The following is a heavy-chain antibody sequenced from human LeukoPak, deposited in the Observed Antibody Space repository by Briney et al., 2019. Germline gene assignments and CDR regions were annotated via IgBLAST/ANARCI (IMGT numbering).Heavy chain of an antibody. CDR3: ATDKAYGMDV. J-gene: IGHJ6*02. CDR2: INSDGSST. CDR1: GFTFSIYW. V-gene: IGHV3-74*01. Sequence: GGSLRLSCAASGFTFSIYWMHWVRQAPGKGLVWVSRINSDGSSTSYADSVKGRFTISRDNAKNTLYLERNSLRAEDTAVYYCATDKAYGMDVWGQGTTVTVFS.